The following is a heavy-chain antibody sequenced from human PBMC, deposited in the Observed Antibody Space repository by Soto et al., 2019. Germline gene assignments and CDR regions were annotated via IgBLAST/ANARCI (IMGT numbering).Heavy chain of an antibody. CDR3: ARNNGRENYYDSSGYWYYFDY. CDR2: IYYSGTT. D-gene: IGHD3-22*01. Sequence: SETLSLTCTVSGDSITSNSYFWAWIRQPPGKGLEWIGSIYYSGTTYYKQSLKNQVTISVDRSKNQFSLKLSSVTAADTAVFYCARNNGRENYYDSSGYWYYFDYWGQGTLVTVS. CDR1: GDSITSNSYF. J-gene: IGHJ4*02. V-gene: IGHV4-39*07.